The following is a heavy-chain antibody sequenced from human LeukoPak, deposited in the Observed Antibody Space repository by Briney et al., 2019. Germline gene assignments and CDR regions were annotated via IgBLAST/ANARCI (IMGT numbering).Heavy chain of an antibody. Sequence: GGSLRLSCAASGFTFSSYAMSWVRQAPGKGLEWVSAISGSGGSTYYADSVKGRFTISRDNSKNTLYLQMNSLRAEDTAVYYCAKDWGIFGVVITTSYAFDIWGQGTMVTVSS. CDR1: GFTFSSYA. CDR3: AKDWGIFGVVITTSYAFDI. J-gene: IGHJ3*02. V-gene: IGHV3-23*01. CDR2: ISGSGGST. D-gene: IGHD3-3*01.